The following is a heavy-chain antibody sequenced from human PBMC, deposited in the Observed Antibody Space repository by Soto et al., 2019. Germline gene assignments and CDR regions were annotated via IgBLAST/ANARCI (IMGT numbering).Heavy chain of an antibody. CDR1: GFTSGTFT. Sequence: VGSRRLSWPSSGFTSGTFTVNWVRQVAGEGLDWVSSFNARVNYIYYADSVKGRFTISRDNAKNSLYLQMDRLRAEDTALYYCVREDGKVGTNSAFDYWGLGALVTVSS. CDR3: VREDGKVGTNSAFDY. J-gene: IGHJ4*02. CDR2: FNARVNYI. D-gene: IGHD1-26*01. V-gene: IGHV3-21*01.